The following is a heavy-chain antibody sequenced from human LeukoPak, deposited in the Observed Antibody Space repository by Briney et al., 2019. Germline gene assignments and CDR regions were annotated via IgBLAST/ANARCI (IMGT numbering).Heavy chain of an antibody. V-gene: IGHV4-39*01. CDR3: ARGMGNPSDY. J-gene: IGHJ4*02. CDR2: IYYSGNT. CDR1: GGSISSSSHF. D-gene: IGHD1-14*01. Sequence: SETLSLTCTVSGGSISSSSHFWTRIRQPPGKGLEWIGSIYYSGNTYYNSSLKSRVTISVDTSKNQFSLKLSSVTAADTAVYYCARGMGNPSDYWGQGTLVTVSS.